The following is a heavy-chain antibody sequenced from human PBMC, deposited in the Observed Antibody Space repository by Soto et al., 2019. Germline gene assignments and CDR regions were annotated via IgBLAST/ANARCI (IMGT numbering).Heavy chain of an antibody. CDR1: GFTFSSYW. CDR2: INSDGSST. Sequence: PGGSLRLSCAASGFTFSSYWMHWVRQAPGKGLVRVSRINSDGSSTSYADSVKGRFTISRDNAKNTLYLQMNSLRAEDTAVYYCARAPRYDFWSGYYGPWGQGTLVTVSS. J-gene: IGHJ5*02. D-gene: IGHD3-3*01. V-gene: IGHV3-74*01. CDR3: ARAPRYDFWSGYYGP.